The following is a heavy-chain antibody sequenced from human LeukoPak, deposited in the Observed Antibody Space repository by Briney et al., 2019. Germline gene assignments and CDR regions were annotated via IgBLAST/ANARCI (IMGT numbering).Heavy chain of an antibody. CDR2: IYYSGST. V-gene: IGHV4-59*01. Sequence: PSETLSLTCTVSGGSIRSYYWSWIRQPPGKGLEWIGYIYYSGSTNYNPSLKSRVTISVDTSKNQFSLKLSSVTAAYTAVYYCASSSSGSSSFDYWGQGTLVTVSS. D-gene: IGHD3-22*01. CDR1: GGSIRSYY. CDR3: ASSSSGSSSFDY. J-gene: IGHJ4*02.